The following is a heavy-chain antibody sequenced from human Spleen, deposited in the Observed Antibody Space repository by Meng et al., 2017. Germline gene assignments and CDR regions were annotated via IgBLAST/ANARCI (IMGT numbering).Heavy chain of an antibody. J-gene: IGHJ3*02. CDR2: ISGSGGST. Sequence: GGSLRLSCAASGFNFSSYAMSWVRQAPGKGLEWVSGISGSGGSTYYADSVKGRFTISRDNSKNTLYLQMNSLRAEDTALYYCAKATGDLWSGFDIWGQGTMVTVSS. CDR1: GFNFSSYA. D-gene: IGHD3-3*01. CDR3: AKATGDLWSGFDI. V-gene: IGHV3-23*01.